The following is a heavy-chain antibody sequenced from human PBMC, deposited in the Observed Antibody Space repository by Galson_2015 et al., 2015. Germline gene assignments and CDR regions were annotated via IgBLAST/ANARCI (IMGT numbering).Heavy chain of an antibody. D-gene: IGHD1-26*01. CDR2: IIPIFGIA. V-gene: IGHV1-69*10. CDR1: GGTFSSYA. J-gene: IGHJ3*02. Sequence: SVKVSCKASGGTFSSYAISWVRQAPGQGLEWMGGIIPIFGIANYAQKFQGRVTITADKSTSTAYMELSSLRSEDTAVYYCASYGGWGGSYTRPFDIWGQGTMVTVSS. CDR3: ASYGGWGGSYTRPFDI.